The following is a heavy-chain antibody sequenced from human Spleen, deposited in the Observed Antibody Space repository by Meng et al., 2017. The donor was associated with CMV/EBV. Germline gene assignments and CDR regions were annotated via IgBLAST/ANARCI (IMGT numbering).Heavy chain of an antibody. Sequence: FTSYGISWLRQAPGQGLEWMGWISAYNGDTNYAQKLQGRVTMTTDTSTSTAYLELSSLRSEDTAVYFCARDKRGLSSAAPVYLFDYWGQGALVTVSS. V-gene: IGHV1-18*01. CDR3: ARDKRGLSSAAPVYLFDY. CDR1: FTSYG. J-gene: IGHJ4*02. CDR2: ISAYNGDT. D-gene: IGHD6-25*01.